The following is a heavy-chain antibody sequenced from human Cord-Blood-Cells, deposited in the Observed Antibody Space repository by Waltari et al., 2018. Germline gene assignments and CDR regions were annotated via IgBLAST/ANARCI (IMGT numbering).Heavy chain of an antibody. V-gene: IGHV3-53*01. D-gene: IGHD5-12*01. CDR2: IYSGGST. Sequence: EVQLVESGGGLIQPGGSLRRSCAASGFTVSSTYMSWVRQAPGKGLEWVSFIYSGGSTYYADSVKGRFTISRDNSKNTLYLQMNSLRAEDTAVYYCARGYSGYDYAFDIWGQGTMVTVSS. CDR1: GFTVSSTY. CDR3: ARGYSGYDYAFDI. J-gene: IGHJ3*02.